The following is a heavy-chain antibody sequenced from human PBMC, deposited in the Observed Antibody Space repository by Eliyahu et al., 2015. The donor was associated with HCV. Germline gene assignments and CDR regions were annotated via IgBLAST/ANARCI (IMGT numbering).Heavy chain of an antibody. CDR1: GYTFSDYF. D-gene: IGHD3-16*01. CDR2: ISPNSGGT. V-gene: IGHV1-2*02. J-gene: IGHJ6*02. CDR3: AKEGEGYYYYGMDV. Sequence: QVQLVQSGAEVKKPGASVKVSCKASGYTFSDYFIHWVRQAPGQGLEWMGWISPNSGGTNYAQKFQGRVTMTRDTSISTAYMELSKLRSDDTAVYYCAKEGEGYYYYGMDVWGQGTTVTVSS.